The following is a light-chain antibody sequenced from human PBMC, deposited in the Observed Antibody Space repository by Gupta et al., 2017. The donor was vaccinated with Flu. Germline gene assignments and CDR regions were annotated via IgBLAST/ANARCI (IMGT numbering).Light chain of an antibody. CDR2: AAS. V-gene: IGKV1-12*01. CDR3: QQGNRGPPFT. Sequence: DIQVTQSPSSVSASVGDRVTITCRASQGISTWLAWYQQKPGKAPKLLIYAASSLQSGVPSRFSGSGSGTDFTLTISSLQPEDSASYDCQQGNRGPPFTCGPGTKVDIK. J-gene: IGKJ3*01. CDR1: QGISTW.